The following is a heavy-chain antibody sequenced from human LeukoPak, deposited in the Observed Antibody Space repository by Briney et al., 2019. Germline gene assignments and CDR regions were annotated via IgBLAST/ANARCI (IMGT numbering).Heavy chain of an antibody. CDR3: ARDPQVDAFDI. CDR2: VFYNGAT. CDR1: GGSISSSIYY. V-gene: IGHV4-39*07. Sequence: SETLSLTCIVSGGSISSSIYYWAWVRQPPGKGLEWIGTVFYNGATQYSPSLRSRVTISIDTSTNQFSLKLTSVTAADTALYYCARDPQVDAFDIWGRGTMVTVSS. J-gene: IGHJ3*02.